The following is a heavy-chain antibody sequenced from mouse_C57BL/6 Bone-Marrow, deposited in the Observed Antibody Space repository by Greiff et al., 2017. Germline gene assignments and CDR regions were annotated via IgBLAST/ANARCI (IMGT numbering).Heavy chain of an antibody. CDR3: TTSLITTVDY. CDR2: IDPENGDT. CDR1: GFNIKDDY. V-gene: IGHV14-4*01. Sequence: VQLKQSGAELVRPGASVKLSCTASGFNIKDDYMYWVKQRPEQGLEWIVWIDPENGDTEYDSKFQGKATITADTPSNTAYLQLSSLTSEDTAVYYCTTSLITTVDYWGQGTTLTVSS. D-gene: IGHD1-1*01. J-gene: IGHJ2*01.